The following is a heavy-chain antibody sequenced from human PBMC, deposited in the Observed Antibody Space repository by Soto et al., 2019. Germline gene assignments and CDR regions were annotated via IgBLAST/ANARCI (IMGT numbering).Heavy chain of an antibody. V-gene: IGHV1-2*04. CDR3: ARESGGATATLYYSYFYVDV. J-gene: IGHJ6*03. Sequence: QVQLVQSGAEVKRPGASVTVSCRSSGDTFNDYYIHWVRQAPGQGLAWMGWINPNGGVTKYAQKLKGWVSMTRDTSIRTVYKQLSTLRSDDTAVYYCARESGGATATLYYSYFYVDVWGTGNTVTVS. D-gene: IGHD5-12*01. CDR1: GDTFNDYY. CDR2: INPNGGVT.